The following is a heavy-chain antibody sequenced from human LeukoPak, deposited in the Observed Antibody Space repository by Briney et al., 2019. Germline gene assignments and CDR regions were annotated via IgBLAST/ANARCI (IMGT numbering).Heavy chain of an antibody. CDR1: GFTFSSYG. CDR3: AKGNGKAAAGSVVDY. D-gene: IGHD6-13*01. Sequence: PGGSLRLSCAASGFTFSSYGMSWVRQAPGKGLEWVSSISGSGGTTYYADSVKGRFTISRDNSKNTLYLQMNSLRPDDMAVYYCAKGNGKAAAGSVVDYWGQGTLVTVSS. V-gene: IGHV3-23*01. J-gene: IGHJ4*02. CDR2: ISGSGGTT.